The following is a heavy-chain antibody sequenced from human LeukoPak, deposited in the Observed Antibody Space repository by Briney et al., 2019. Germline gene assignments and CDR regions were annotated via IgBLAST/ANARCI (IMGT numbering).Heavy chain of an antibody. V-gene: IGHV3-21*01. CDR1: GFTFSSYS. Sequence: GGSLRLSCAASGFTFSSYSMNWVRQAPGKGLEWVSSISSSSSYIYYADSVKGRFTISRDNAKNSLYLQMSSLRAEDTAVYYCARDLSGGGFDYWGQGTLVTVSS. J-gene: IGHJ4*02. D-gene: IGHD3-10*01. CDR3: ARDLSGGGFDY. CDR2: ISSSSSYI.